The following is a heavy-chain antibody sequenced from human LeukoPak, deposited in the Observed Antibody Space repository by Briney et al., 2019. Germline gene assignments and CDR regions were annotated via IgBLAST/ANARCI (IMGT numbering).Heavy chain of an antibody. Sequence: ESGPTLVNPTETLTLTCTVSGFSGFSLNTARMGVSWIRQPPGKALEWLAHIFSNDEKYYRTSLKSRLTISKDPSKSQVVVTMTSMDPVDTATYYCARTDYDYVWGSYHPLDQWGQGTLVTVSS. CDR1: GFSLNTARMG. CDR3: ARTDYDYVWGSYHPLDQ. D-gene: IGHD3-16*02. V-gene: IGHV2-26*01. J-gene: IGHJ4*02. CDR2: IFSNDEK.